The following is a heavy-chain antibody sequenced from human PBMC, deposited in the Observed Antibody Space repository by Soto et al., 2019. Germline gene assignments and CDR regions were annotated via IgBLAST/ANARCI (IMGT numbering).Heavy chain of an antibody. D-gene: IGHD3-3*01. J-gene: IGHJ6*02. V-gene: IGHV4-39*01. CDR1: GGSIGSSSYD. Sequence: SEALSLTCTVSGGSIGSSSYDWGWIRQPPGKGLEGIGSIYYRGSTYYNPSLKSRVTISVDNSKNQFSLKPSSATAADTAVYYCARHLLYQAFWSGYLSPMVANYYYYDMDVWGQGTTVTVSS. CDR3: ARHLLYQAFWSGYLSPMVANYYYYDMDV. CDR2: IYYRGST.